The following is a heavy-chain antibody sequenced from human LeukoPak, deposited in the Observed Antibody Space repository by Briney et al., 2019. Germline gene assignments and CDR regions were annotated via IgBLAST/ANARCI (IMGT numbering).Heavy chain of an antibody. CDR1: GGSVSSSNYY. Sequence: SETLSLTCTVSGGSVSSSNYYWGWIRQPPGKGLEWIASIYYNGRTYNNLSLKSRVTISVDTSKNQFSLKLSSVTAADTAMYYCAREVASFTNWFDPWGQGTLVTVSS. D-gene: IGHD2-15*01. CDR2: IYYNGRT. V-gene: IGHV4-39*07. J-gene: IGHJ5*02. CDR3: AREVASFTNWFDP.